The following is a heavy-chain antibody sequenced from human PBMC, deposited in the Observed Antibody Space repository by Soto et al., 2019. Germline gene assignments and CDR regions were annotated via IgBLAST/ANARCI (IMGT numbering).Heavy chain of an antibody. J-gene: IGHJ6*02. Sequence: ASVKVSCKASGYTFTGYYMHWVRQAPGQGLEWMGWINPNSGGTNYAQKFQGRVTMTRDTSISTAYMELSRLRSDDTAVYYCASFYCTNGVCGSYYYGMDVWGQGTTVTVSS. CDR1: GYTFTGYY. CDR2: INPNSGGT. V-gene: IGHV1-2*02. D-gene: IGHD2-8*01. CDR3: ASFYCTNGVCGSYYYGMDV.